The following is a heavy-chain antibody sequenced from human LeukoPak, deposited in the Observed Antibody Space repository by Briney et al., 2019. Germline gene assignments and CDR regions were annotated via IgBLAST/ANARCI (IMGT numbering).Heavy chain of an antibody. V-gene: IGHV3-23*01. J-gene: IGHJ6*02. CDR1: GFTFSSYA. CDR3: ANNVFHYYGMDV. Sequence: PGGSLRLSCAASGFTFSSYAMSWVRQAPGKGLEWVSAISGSGGSTYCADSVKGRFTISRDNSKNTLYLQMNSLRAEDTAVYYCANNVFHYYGMDVWGQGTTVTVSS. CDR2: ISGSGGST. D-gene: IGHD2-21*01.